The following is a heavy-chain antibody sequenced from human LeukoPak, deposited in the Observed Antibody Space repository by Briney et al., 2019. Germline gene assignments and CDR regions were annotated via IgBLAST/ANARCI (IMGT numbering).Heavy chain of an antibody. CDR1: GYTLTELS. CDR2: MNPNSGNT. Sequence: ASVKVSCKVSGYTLTELSMHWVRQATGQGLEWMGWMNPNSGNTGYAQKFQGRVTMTRNTSISTAYMELSSLRSEDTAVYYCARDMVIAARGAFDNWGQGTMVTVSS. V-gene: IGHV1-8*01. CDR3: ARDMVIAARGAFDN. D-gene: IGHD6-6*01. J-gene: IGHJ3*02.